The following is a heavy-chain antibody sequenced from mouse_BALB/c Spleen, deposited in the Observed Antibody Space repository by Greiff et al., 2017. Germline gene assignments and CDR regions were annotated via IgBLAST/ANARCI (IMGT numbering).Heavy chain of an antibody. V-gene: IGHV5-6*01. Sequence: EVMLVESGGDLVKPGGSLKLSCAASGFTFSSYGMSWVRQTPDKRLEWVATISSGGSYTYYPDSVKGRFTISRDNAKNTLYLQMSSLKSEDTAMYYCARLGLRRNHAMDYWGQGTSVTVSS. J-gene: IGHJ4*01. CDR1: GFTFSSYG. CDR2: ISSGGSYT. CDR3: ARLGLRRNHAMDY. D-gene: IGHD2-4*01.